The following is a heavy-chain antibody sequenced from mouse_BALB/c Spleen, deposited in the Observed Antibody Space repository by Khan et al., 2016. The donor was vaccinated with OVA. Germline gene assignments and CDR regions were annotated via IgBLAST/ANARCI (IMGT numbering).Heavy chain of an antibody. J-gene: IGHJ3*01. CDR3: VNHGSSSAWFTY. Sequence: VQLQESGAELAKPGASVKMSCKASGYTFTNYWMHWVKQRPGQGPEWIGYINPSTDYTEYNQKFKDKATLTADKSSSTAYIQLTSLTSEDSALYYCVNHGSSSAWFTYWGQGTLVTVSA. CDR2: INPSTDYT. CDR1: GYTFTNYW. V-gene: IGHV1-7*01. D-gene: IGHD1-1*01.